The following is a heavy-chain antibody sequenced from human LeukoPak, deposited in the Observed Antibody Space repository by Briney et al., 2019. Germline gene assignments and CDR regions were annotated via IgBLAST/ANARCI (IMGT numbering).Heavy chain of an antibody. D-gene: IGHD4-23*01. J-gene: IGHJ4*02. Sequence: SGTLTLTCTLSRGSIMTTHWWSWVRQPPGKGLEWIGEIYHTGTTNYSPSLKSRLTISVDQSRNQFSLRLSSVTAADTATYYCAAWGVDYGGNFDYSDYWGQGTLVTVSS. V-gene: IGHV4-4*02. CDR3: AAWGVDYGGNFDYSDY. CDR2: IYHTGTT. CDR1: RGSIMTTHW.